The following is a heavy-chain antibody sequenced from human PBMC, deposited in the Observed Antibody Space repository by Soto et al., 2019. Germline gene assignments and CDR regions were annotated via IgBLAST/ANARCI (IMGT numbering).Heavy chain of an antibody. CDR1: GGSFSGYY. J-gene: IGHJ5*02. CDR3: ARDRWFDP. V-gene: IGHV4-34*01. CDR2: INHSGST. Sequence: PSETLSLTCAVYGGSFSGYYWSWIRQPPGKGLEWIGEINHSGSTNYNPSLKSRVTISVDTSKNQFSLKLSSVTAADTAVYYCARDRWFDPWGQGTLVTVS. D-gene: IGHD3-16*02.